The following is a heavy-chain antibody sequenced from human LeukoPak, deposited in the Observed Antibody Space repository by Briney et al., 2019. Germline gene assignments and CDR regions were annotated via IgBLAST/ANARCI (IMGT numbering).Heavy chain of an antibody. D-gene: IGHD6-13*01. Sequence: ASVKVSCKASGYTFTSYDINWVRQATGQGLEWMGWMNPNSGNTGYAQKFQGRVTMTRKTSISTPYMELSSLRSEDTAVYYCARGPQHCWQQQLVPWDYYYYYMDVWGKGTTVTVSS. CDR1: GYTFTSYD. J-gene: IGHJ6*03. CDR2: MNPNSGNT. V-gene: IGHV1-8*01. CDR3: ARGPQHCWQQQLVPWDYYYYYMDV.